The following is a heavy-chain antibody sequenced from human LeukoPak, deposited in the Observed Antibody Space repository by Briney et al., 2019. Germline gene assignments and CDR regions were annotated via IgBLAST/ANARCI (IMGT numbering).Heavy chain of an antibody. Sequence: PGGSLRLSCTASGFTFGEYAVSWVRPAPGKGLEWVGFIGSKAYGGTTEYAASVGGRFIISRDDSRGFAYLQMNSLKTEDAAVYYCGSSTGYYADYFDYWGQGTLVTVSS. D-gene: IGHD3-22*01. J-gene: IGHJ4*02. CDR1: GFTFGEYA. CDR2: IGSKAYGGTT. V-gene: IGHV3-49*04. CDR3: GSSTGYYADYFDY.